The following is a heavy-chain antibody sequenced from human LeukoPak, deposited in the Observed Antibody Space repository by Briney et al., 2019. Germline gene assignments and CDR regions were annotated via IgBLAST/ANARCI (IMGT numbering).Heavy chain of an antibody. Sequence: PGGPLRLSCAASGFTFSSYAMSWVRQAPGKGLEWVSAISGSGGSTYYADSVKGRFTISRDNSKNTLYLQMNSLRAEDTAVYYCAKDLVLWFGEVFGWFDPWGQGTLVTVSS. J-gene: IGHJ5*02. CDR1: GFTFSSYA. CDR3: AKDLVLWFGEVFGWFDP. V-gene: IGHV3-23*01. D-gene: IGHD3-10*01. CDR2: ISGSGGST.